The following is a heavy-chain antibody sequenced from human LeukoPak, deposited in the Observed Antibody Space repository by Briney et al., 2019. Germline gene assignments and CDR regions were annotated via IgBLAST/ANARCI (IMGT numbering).Heavy chain of an antibody. CDR3: AKDPSQTPWLDY. V-gene: IGHV3-23*01. D-gene: IGHD5-24*01. J-gene: IGHJ4*02. CDR1: GFTFSSYA. Sequence: GGSLRLSCAASGFTFSSYAMSWGRQAPGQGLEWISAISGSGGSTYYADTVKGRFTISRDNSKNTLYLQMNSLRAEDTAVYYCAKDPSQTPWLDYWGQGTLVTVSS. CDR2: ISGSGGST.